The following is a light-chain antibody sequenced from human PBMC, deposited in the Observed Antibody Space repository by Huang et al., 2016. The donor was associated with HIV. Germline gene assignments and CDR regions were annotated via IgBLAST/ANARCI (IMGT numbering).Light chain of an antibody. CDR1: QSVSSNY. CDR2: GAS. V-gene: IGKV3-20*01. Sequence: EIVLTQSPGTLSLSPGERATLSCRASQSVSSNYINWYQQKPGQAPRLLIDGASSRATGIPDRFSGSGSGTDFTLTISRREPEDFAVYYCQQYGSSPTFGQGTKVEVK. CDR3: QQYGSSPT. J-gene: IGKJ1*01.